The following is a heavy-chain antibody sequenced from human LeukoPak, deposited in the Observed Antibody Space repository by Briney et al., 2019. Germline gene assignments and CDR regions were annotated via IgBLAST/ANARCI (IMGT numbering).Heavy chain of an antibody. D-gene: IGHD3-10*01. Sequence: ASVKVSCKASGYTFTSYYMHWVRQARGQGLEWMGWINPNSGGTYFALQFQDRVTLTRDTSTNTGYMELRRVTSDDTAVYYCAKSQYSFASGSSRGLFDSWGQGTLVTVSS. CDR1: GYTFTSYY. CDR2: INPNSGGT. V-gene: IGHV1-2*02. J-gene: IGHJ4*02. CDR3: AKSQYSFASGSSRGLFDS.